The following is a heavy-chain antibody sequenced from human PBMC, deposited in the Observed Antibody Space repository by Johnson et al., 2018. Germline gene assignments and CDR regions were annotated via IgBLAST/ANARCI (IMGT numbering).Heavy chain of an antibody. V-gene: IGHV3-48*02. Sequence: VQLVQSGGGVVQPGRSLTLSCAASGFTFSTYTMHWVRRAPGKGLEWISYISGSGSTIFYADSVKGRFTISRDNAKNSLYLQMNSLRDEDTAVYYCAREYYYYYDMDVWGQGTTVTVSS. J-gene: IGHJ6*02. CDR3: AREYYYYYDMDV. CDR2: ISGSGSTI. CDR1: GFTFSTYT.